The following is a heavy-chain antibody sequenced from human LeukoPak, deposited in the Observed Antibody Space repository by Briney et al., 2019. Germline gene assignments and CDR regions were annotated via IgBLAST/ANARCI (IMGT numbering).Heavy chain of an antibody. V-gene: IGHV3-7*01. J-gene: IGHJ4*02. Sequence: QPGGSLRLSCAASGFTFETYWMSWVRQAPGKGLEWLANIKHDGSEKYYVDSVKGRFTISRDNAKDSLYLHMNSLRVEDTAVYYCARVRFPADCWGQGTLVTVSS. CDR2: IKHDGSEK. D-gene: IGHD2-2*01. CDR3: ARVRFPADC. CDR1: GFTFETYW.